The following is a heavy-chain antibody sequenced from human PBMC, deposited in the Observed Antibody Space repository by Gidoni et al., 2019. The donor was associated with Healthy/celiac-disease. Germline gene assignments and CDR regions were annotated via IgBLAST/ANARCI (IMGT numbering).Heavy chain of an antibody. V-gene: IGHV3-21*01. CDR2: ISSSSSYI. J-gene: IGHJ5*02. CDR1: GFTSRSYS. CDR3: ARDVGYCSSTSCSNWFDP. D-gene: IGHD2-2*01. Sequence: EVQLVESGGGLVKPGGSLRLSCAASGFTSRSYSRHWGRQAPGQGLEWVSSISSSSSYIYYADSVKGRFTISRDNAKNSLYLQMSSLRAEDTAVYYCARDVGYCSSTSCSNWFDPWGQGTLVTVSS.